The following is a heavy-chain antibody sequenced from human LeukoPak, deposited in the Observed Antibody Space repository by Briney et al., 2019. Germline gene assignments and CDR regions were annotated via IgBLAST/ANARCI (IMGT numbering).Heavy chain of an antibody. CDR3: TIYLMAGFSSGWHFGY. CDR2: TSGDDDST. CDR1: GLTFKIFA. D-gene: IGHD6-19*01. V-gene: IGHV3-23*01. Sequence: PGVPLRLLCAASGLTFKIFAMSWLRQATGRGLEWLAVTSGDDDSTHYAYSVRGHFVISTDNSKNTSFLHMNSLRAEDTAVYYWTIYLMAGFSSGWHFGYWGQGTLVTVSS. J-gene: IGHJ4*02.